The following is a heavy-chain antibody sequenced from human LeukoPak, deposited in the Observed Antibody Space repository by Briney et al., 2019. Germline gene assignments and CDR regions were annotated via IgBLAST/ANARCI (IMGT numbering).Heavy chain of an antibody. J-gene: IGHJ4*02. D-gene: IGHD3-10*01. CDR1: GFTFSSYA. CDR3: AKDITMVQGVFDY. CDR2: ISGSGGST. V-gene: IGHV3-23*01. Sequence: GGSLRLSCAASGFTFSSYAMSWVRQAPGKGLEWVSAISGSGGSTYYADSVKGRFTISRDNSKNTLYLQMNSLRAEDTAVYYCAKDITMVQGVFDYWGQRTLVTVSS.